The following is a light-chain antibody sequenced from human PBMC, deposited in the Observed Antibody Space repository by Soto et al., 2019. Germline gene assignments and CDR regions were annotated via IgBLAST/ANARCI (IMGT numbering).Light chain of an antibody. CDR3: QQYSTLPLT. Sequence: EVVMTQSPATLSVSPGERATLSCRASQSVSSTLAWYQQKPGQAPRLLIYGASTMATGIPTMFSGSGCGTEFTLTISSLQSEDFAVYYCQQYSTLPLTFGGGTKVEIK. J-gene: IGKJ4*01. CDR2: GAS. CDR1: QSVSST. V-gene: IGKV3-15*01.